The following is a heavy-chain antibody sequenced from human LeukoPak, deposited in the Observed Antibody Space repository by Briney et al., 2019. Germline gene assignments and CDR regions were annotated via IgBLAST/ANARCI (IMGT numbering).Heavy chain of an antibody. Sequence: ASVKVSCKASGYTFTSYYMHWVRQAPGQGLEWMGIINPSGGSTSYAQKFQGRVTMTRDMSTSTVYMELSSLRSEDTAVYYCARAHGYSSSWYWNDQYYFDYWGQGTLVTVSS. D-gene: IGHD6-13*01. V-gene: IGHV1-46*01. CDR1: GYTFTSYY. J-gene: IGHJ4*02. CDR3: ARAHGYSSSWYWNDQYYFDY. CDR2: INPSGGST.